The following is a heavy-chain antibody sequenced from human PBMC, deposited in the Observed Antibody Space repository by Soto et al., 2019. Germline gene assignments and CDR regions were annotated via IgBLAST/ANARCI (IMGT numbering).Heavy chain of an antibody. Sequence: GGSLRLSCVASGFTFSSYAMHWVRQAPGKGLEWVAVISYDGSNKYYADSVKGRFTISRDNSKNTLYLQMNSLRAEDTAVYYCARDRGSGGIAAAGTSYYGMDVWGQGTTVTVSS. D-gene: IGHD6-13*01. V-gene: IGHV3-30-3*01. CDR2: ISYDGSNK. CDR3: ARDRGSGGIAAAGTSYYGMDV. CDR1: GFTFSSYA. J-gene: IGHJ6*02.